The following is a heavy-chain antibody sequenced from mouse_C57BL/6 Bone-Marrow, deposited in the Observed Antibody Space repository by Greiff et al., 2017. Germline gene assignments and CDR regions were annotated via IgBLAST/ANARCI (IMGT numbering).Heavy chain of an antibody. Sequence: QVQLQQSGPELVKPGASVKISCKASGYAFSSSWMNWVKQRPGKGLEWIGRIYPGDGDTTYNGKFKGKATLTADKSSSTAYMQLSSLTSEDSAVYFCARAPIYYYGSRYFDVWGTGTTVTVSS. J-gene: IGHJ1*03. CDR1: GYAFSSSW. CDR3: ARAPIYYYGSRYFDV. CDR2: IYPGDGDT. V-gene: IGHV1-82*01. D-gene: IGHD1-1*01.